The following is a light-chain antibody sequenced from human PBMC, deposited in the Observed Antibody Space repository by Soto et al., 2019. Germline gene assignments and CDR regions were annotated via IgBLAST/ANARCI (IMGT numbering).Light chain of an antibody. CDR2: SAS. V-gene: IGKV1-9*01. J-gene: IGKJ4*01. Sequence: PSFLSASFGDTVTITCRASQALSNYLAWYQQKPGKAPDLLIYSASTLQSGVPSRFSGSGSGTEYTLTISSLQPEDFATYYCHQLNDYPLTFGGGTKVDIK. CDR1: QALSNY. CDR3: HQLNDYPLT.